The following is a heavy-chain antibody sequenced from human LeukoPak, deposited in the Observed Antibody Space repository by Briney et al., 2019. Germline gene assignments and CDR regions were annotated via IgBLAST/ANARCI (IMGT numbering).Heavy chain of an antibody. CDR3: ARSIAEECLDY. CDR2: IYYSGST. D-gene: IGHD6-6*01. Sequence: SETLSLTCAVYGGSFSGYYWSWIRQPPGKGLEWIGYIYYSGSTYYNPSLKSRVTISVDTSKNQFSLKLSSVTAADTAVYYCARSIAEECLDYWGQGTLVTVSS. V-gene: IGHV4-34*09. CDR1: GGSFSGYY. J-gene: IGHJ4*02.